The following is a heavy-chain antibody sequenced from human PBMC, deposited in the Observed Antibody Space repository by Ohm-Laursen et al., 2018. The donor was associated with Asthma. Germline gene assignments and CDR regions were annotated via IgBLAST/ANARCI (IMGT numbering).Heavy chain of an antibody. J-gene: IGHJ4*02. Sequence: SLRLSCSAPGFTFSTYAMTWVRQAPGRGLEWVSTISARGGDTNYAGSVKGRFTISRDNSKNTLYLQMNSLRVEDTAVYYCVRDSSSGWHFDYWGQGTLVTVSS. CDR2: ISARGGDT. D-gene: IGHD6-19*01. CDR3: VRDSSSGWHFDY. CDR1: GFTFSTYA. V-gene: IGHV3-23*01.